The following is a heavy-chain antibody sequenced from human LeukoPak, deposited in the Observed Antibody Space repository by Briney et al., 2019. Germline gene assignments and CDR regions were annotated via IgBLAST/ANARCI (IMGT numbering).Heavy chain of an antibody. CDR3: ARDERYDSSGYPFDC. V-gene: IGHV1-18*01. J-gene: IGHJ4*02. D-gene: IGHD3-22*01. Sequence: GASVKVSCKASGYTFTSYGISWVRQAPGQGLEWMGWISAYNGNTNYAQKLQGRVTMTTDTSTSTAYMELSRLRSDDTAVYYCARDERYDSSGYPFDCWGQGTLVTVSS. CDR1: GYTFTSYG. CDR2: ISAYNGNT.